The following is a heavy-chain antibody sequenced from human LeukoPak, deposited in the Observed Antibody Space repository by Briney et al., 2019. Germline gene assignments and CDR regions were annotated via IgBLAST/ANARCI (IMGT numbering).Heavy chain of an antibody. D-gene: IGHD3-10*02. Sequence: ASVKVSCKVSGYTLTELSMHWVRQAPGQGLEWMGWISAYNGNTNYAQKLQGRVTMTTDTSTSTAYMELRSLRSDDTAVYYCARESDSGMLDYWGQGTLVTVSS. CDR3: ARESDSGMLDY. V-gene: IGHV1-18*01. CDR1: GYTLTELS. CDR2: ISAYNGNT. J-gene: IGHJ4*02.